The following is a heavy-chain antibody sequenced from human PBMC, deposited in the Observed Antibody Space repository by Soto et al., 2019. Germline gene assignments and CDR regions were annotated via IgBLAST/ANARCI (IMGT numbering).Heavy chain of an antibody. CDR3: AEALGASRAGTAMASYLDV. J-gene: IGHJ6*03. CDR2: ILSSSGVI. CDR1: GFTFGSYS. V-gene: IGHV3-48*01. D-gene: IGHD1-7*01. Sequence: EVQLVESGGGLVQPGGSLRLSCAASGFTFGSYSMNWVRQAPGKGLEWVSFILSSSGVIYYADSVKGRFTISRDNAKNTLNLQMKSLRAEETAVYRCAEALGASRAGTAMASYLDVWGKGTMVTVSS.